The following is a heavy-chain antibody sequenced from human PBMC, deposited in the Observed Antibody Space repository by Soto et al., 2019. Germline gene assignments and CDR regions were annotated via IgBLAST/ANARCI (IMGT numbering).Heavy chain of an antibody. CDR2: ISYDGSNK. Sequence: GGSLRLSCAASGFTFSSYGMHWVRQAPGKGLEWVAVISYDGSNKYYADSVKGRFTISRDNSKNTLYLQMNSLRAEDTAVYYCAKEVSLPAAAPHLVFGPPGHYYYYGMDVWGQGTTVTVSS. J-gene: IGHJ6*02. D-gene: IGHD2-2*01. CDR1: GFTFSSYG. CDR3: AKEVSLPAAAPHLVFGPPGHYYYYGMDV. V-gene: IGHV3-30*18.